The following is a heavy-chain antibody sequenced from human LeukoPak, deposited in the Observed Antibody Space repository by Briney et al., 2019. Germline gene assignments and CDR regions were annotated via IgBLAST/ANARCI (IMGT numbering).Heavy chain of an antibody. CDR2: ISGSGTTS. J-gene: IGHJ4*02. CDR3: ARVLTLWFGALDY. V-gene: IGHV3-23*01. Sequence: GGSLRLSCAASGFMFTDHALSWVRQAPGKGLEWVSSISGSGTTSYYAESVRGRFTISRDNSKNTVYLQMNSLRADDTALYYCARVLTLWFGALDYWGQGRMVSV. CDR1: GFMFTDHA. D-gene: IGHD3-10*01.